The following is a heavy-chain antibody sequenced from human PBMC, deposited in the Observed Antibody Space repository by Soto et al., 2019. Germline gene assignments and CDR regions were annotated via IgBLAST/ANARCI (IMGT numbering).Heavy chain of an antibody. Sequence: QVQLVESGGGVVQPGRSLRLSCAASGFTFSSHSMHWVRQAPGKGLEWVAVIAFDGSYKYYADSVKGRFTISRDNSKNTLYLLMNSLRPDDTAVYYCARGASIVVPGTSFDYWGQGTLVTVSS. CDR1: GFTFSSHS. J-gene: IGHJ4*02. D-gene: IGHD6-19*01. CDR3: ARGASIVVPGTSFDY. CDR2: IAFDGSYK. V-gene: IGHV3-30*04.